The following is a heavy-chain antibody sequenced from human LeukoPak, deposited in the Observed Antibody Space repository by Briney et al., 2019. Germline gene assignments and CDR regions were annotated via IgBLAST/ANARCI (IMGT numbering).Heavy chain of an antibody. CDR3: ATSDTVSTYNWFDP. V-gene: IGHV4-39*01. Sequence: SETLSLTCNVSGGSISSNTYFWGWIRRPPGKGLEWIGSIRYSGSTYYNPSLKSRVTISVDTSENQFSLNLSSLTAADTAAYYCATSDTVSTYNWFDPWGQGTLVTVS. J-gene: IGHJ5*02. CDR1: GGSISSNTYF. D-gene: IGHD5/OR15-5a*01. CDR2: IRYSGST.